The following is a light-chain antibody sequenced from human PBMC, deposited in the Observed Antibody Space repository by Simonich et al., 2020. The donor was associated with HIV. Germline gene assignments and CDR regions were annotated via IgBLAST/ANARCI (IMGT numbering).Light chain of an antibody. CDR3: CSYAGSRTWV. V-gene: IGLV2-23*01. CDR2: EGS. J-gene: IGLJ3*02. Sequence: QSALTQPASVSGSPGQSITISCTGTSSDVGSYNFVSWYQQHPGKAPKLMIYEGSKRPSGVSNRFSGSKSGNTASLTIAGLQAEDEADYYCCSYAGSRTWVFGGGTKLTVL. CDR1: SSDVGSYNF.